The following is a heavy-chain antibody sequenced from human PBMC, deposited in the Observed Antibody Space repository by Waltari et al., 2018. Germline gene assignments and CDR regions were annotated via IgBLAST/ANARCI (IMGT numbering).Heavy chain of an antibody. Sequence: QVQLVQSGAEVKKPGASVKVSCKASGYSFTNYAMHWVRQAPGQSLEWMGWINADDGNIKYSHKFQGRGIITRDTSASTAYIEVNSVNSEDTAVYYCARGYHKTAWIVDYWGQGTLVTVSS. J-gene: IGHJ4*02. D-gene: IGHD2-2*01. V-gene: IGHV1-3*01. CDR1: GYSFTNYA. CDR3: ARGYHKTAWIVDY. CDR2: INADDGNI.